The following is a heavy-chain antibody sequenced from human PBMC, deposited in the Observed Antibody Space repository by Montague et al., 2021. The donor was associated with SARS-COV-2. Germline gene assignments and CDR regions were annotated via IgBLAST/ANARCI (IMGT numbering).Heavy chain of an antibody. CDR1: GFSLGTSGVG. D-gene: IGHD3-9*01. J-gene: IGHJ4*02. CDR3: AHLIRYYDIFTGIPFDY. Sequence: PALVKPTQTLTLTCTFSGFSLGTSGVGVGWIRQPPGKALEWLALIYWDDDKPYSPSLKSRLTITKDTSKNQVVLSLTNVDPVDTATDYCAHLIRYYDIFTGIPFDYWGQGTQVTVSS. V-gene: IGHV2-5*02. CDR2: IYWDDDK.